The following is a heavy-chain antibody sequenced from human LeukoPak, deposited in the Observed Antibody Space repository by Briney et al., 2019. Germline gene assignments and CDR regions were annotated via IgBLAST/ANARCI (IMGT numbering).Heavy chain of an antibody. D-gene: IGHD6-6*01. CDR2: INPTGGST. V-gene: IGHV1-46*01. Sequence: ASVKVSCKASGFTFTSYDINWVRQASGQGLEWMGIINPTGGSTTYAQKFQGRVTMTRDTSTSTVYMELSSLRSDDTAVYYCARTAARRFDYWGQGTLVTISS. CDR3: ARTAARRFDY. CDR1: GFTFTSYD. J-gene: IGHJ4*02.